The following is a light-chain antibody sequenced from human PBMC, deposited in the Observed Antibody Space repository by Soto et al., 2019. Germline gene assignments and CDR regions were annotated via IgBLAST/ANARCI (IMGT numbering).Light chain of an antibody. CDR3: SSDASGSTLV. CDR2: EVS. J-gene: IGLJ3*02. CDR1: STDVGGYTY. V-gene: IGLV2-14*03. Sequence: QSALTQPASVSGSPGQSITISCTGSSTDVGGYTYVSWYQQFPGKPPKLMIYEVSNRPSGVSNRFSGSKSGNTASLTISGLQAEDEADYYCSSDASGSTLVFGGGTKVTVL.